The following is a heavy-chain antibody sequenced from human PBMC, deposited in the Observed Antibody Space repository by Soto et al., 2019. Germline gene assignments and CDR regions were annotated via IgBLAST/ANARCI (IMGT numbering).Heavy chain of an antibody. CDR1: GGSMSRGYW. Sequence: QVQLQESGPGLVKPSGTLSLTCAVSGGSMSRGYWWTWLRQSPGKGLEWLGEINESGEYNCAPSFSSRVTMSVDKSKNHFSVMLTSVSAADTAIYYCARVGSGWYAPLDYWGQGTLVTVSS. CDR3: ARVGSGWYAPLDY. CDR2: INESGEY. D-gene: IGHD6-19*01. V-gene: IGHV4-4*02. J-gene: IGHJ4*02.